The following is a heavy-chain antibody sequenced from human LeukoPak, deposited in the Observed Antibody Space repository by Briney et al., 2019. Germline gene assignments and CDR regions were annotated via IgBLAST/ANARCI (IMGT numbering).Heavy chain of an antibody. D-gene: IGHD3-10*01. J-gene: IGHJ6*03. Sequence: SETLSLTCTVSGGSISSGSYYWSWIRQPAGKGLEWIGRIYTSGSTNYNPSLKSRVTISVDTSKNQFSLKLSSVTAADTAVYYCARLCGRASVRGGNYYYYMDVWGKGTTVTISS. CDR2: IYTSGST. V-gene: IGHV4-61*02. CDR1: GGSISSGSYY. CDR3: ARLCGRASVRGGNYYYYMDV.